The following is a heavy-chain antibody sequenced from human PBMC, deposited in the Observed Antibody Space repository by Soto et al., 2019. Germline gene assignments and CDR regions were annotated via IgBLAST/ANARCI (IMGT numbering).Heavy chain of an antibody. D-gene: IGHD3-3*02. J-gene: IGHJ3*02. CDR1: GFPFSTYW. V-gene: IGHV3-7*01. CDR3: ARHHIFAEGAFDI. Sequence: EVQLVDSGGGLVQPGGSLRLSCAASGFPFSTYWMTWVRQAPGKGLEWVANIKEDGTEKYYVDSVKGRFTISRDNAENSLYLQMNSLRAEDTAVYYCARHHIFAEGAFDIWGQGTMVTVSS. CDR2: IKEDGTEK.